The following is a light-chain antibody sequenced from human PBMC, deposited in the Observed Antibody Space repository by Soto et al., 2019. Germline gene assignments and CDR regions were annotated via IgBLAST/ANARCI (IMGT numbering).Light chain of an antibody. CDR2: GAS. CDR1: QSISSNY. J-gene: IGKJ3*01. Sequence: EIVLTQSPGTLSLSPGERATLSCRASQSISSNYLAWYQQKPGQAPRLLIYGASSRATGIPDRFSGSESGTDFTLTISRLEPEDFAVYYCQQYGSSLGAFGPGTKVDIK. CDR3: QQYGSSLGA. V-gene: IGKV3-20*01.